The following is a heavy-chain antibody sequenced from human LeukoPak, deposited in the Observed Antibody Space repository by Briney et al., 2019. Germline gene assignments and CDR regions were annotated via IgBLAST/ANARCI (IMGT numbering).Heavy chain of an antibody. J-gene: IGHJ5*02. CDR1: GYTFTGYY. D-gene: IGHD6-13*01. Sequence: ASVKVSCKASGYTFTGYYMHWVRQAPGQGLEWMGWINPNSGGTNYAQKFQGRVTMTRDTSISTAYMELSRLRSDDTAVYYCARVGSSWTRKLGFDPWGQGTLVTVSS. CDR3: ARVGSSWTRKLGFDP. V-gene: IGHV1-2*02. CDR2: INPNSGGT.